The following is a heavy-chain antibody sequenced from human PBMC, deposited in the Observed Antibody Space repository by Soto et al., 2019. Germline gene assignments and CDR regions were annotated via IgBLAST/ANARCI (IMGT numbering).Heavy chain of an antibody. J-gene: IGHJ4*02. D-gene: IGHD4-17*01. CDR1: GGSISRGGYF. V-gene: IGHV4-30-2*01. CDR2: IYHSGST. CDR3: ASGRTTALDY. Sequence: SETLSLTCAVSGGSISRGGYFWSWIRQPPGKGLEWIGYIYHSGSTYYNPSLKSRVTISVDRSKNQFSLKLSSVTAADTAVYYCASGRTTALDYWGQGTLVTVSS.